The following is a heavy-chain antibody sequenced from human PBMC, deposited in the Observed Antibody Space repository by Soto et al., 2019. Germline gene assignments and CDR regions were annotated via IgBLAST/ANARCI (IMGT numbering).Heavy chain of an antibody. CDR2: VSGYSGHS. Sequence: QVHLVQSGAEVKKPGASVKVSCKASNETLTTYGISWVRQAPGQGLEWMGWVSGYSGHSSSAQEFQDRVIMTTDTSTNTAYMELRSLTSADSAVYFCARDSSSSGYYYGMDAWGQGTTVTVSS. D-gene: IGHD6-6*01. V-gene: IGHV1-18*01. J-gene: IGHJ6*02. CDR1: NETLTTYG. CDR3: ARDSSSSGYYYGMDA.